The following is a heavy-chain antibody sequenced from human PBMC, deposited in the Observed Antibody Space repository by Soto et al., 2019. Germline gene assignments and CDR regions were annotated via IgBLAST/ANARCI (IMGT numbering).Heavy chain of an antibody. Sequence: GGSLRLSCAASGFTFSSCPMTWVRQAPGKGLEWVSAISGSGDSTYYADPVKGRFTISRDNSKNTLYLQMNSLRAEDTAVYYCAKDQGYNYDPPRFDYWGQGTLVTVSS. D-gene: IGHD5-18*01. CDR3: AKDQGYNYDPPRFDY. CDR2: ISGSGDST. V-gene: IGHV3-23*01. CDR1: GFTFSSCP. J-gene: IGHJ4*02.